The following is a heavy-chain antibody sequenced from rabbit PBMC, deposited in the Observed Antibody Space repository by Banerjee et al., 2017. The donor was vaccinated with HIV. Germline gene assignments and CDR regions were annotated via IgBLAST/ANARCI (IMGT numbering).Heavy chain of an antibody. Sequence: QEQLEESGGDLVKPEGSLTLSCKASGFIFSDNYAMCWVRQAPGKGLEWIACIYAGTSGHTYYASWAKGPFTISKTSSTTVTLQMTSLTAADTATYFCARDLAGVIGWNFNFWGQGTLVTVS. CDR3: ARDLAGVIGWNFNF. D-gene: IGHD4-1*01. V-gene: IGHV1S45*01. CDR1: GFIFSDNYA. J-gene: IGHJ3*01. CDR2: IYAGTSGHT.